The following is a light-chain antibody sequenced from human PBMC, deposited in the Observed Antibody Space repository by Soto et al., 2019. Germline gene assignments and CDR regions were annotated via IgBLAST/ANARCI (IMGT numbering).Light chain of an antibody. J-gene: IGKJ1*01. V-gene: IGKV3-20*01. Sequence: EIVLTQSPGTLSXSPGERATLSCRASQSVSSSHLAWFQQKPGQAPRLLIYDASSRATGIPDRFSGSGSGTEFTLTISRLEPEDFAVYYCEQYDNSQWTFGQGTKVEIK. CDR1: QSVSSSH. CDR2: DAS. CDR3: EQYDNSQWT.